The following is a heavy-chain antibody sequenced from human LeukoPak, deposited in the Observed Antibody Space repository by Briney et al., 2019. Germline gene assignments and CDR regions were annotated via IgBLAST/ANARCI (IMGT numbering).Heavy chain of an antibody. CDR1: GGSISSSSYY. J-gene: IGHJ5*02. V-gene: IGHV4-39*07. D-gene: IGHD3-22*01. Sequence: PSETLSLTCTVSGGSISSSSYYWGWIRQPPGKGLEWIGSIYYRGSTYYNPSLESRVTISIDMSKNQSSITLSSVTGADTAVYYCARGSGNYDSSGYYFNWFDPWGQGTLVTVSS. CDR3: ARGSGNYDSSGYYFNWFDP. CDR2: IYYRGST.